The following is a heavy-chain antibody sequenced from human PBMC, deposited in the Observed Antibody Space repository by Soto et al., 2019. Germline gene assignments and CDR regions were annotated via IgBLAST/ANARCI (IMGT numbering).Heavy chain of an antibody. CDR3: ARSEDTAMAYDAFDI. V-gene: IGHV1-69*13. CDR2: IIPIFGTA. Sequence: SVKVYCKASGGPFSSYAISLVRQAPGQGLEWMGGIIPIFGTANYAQKFQGRVTITADESTSTAYMELSSLRSEDTAVYYCARSEDTAMAYDAFDIWGQGTMVTVSS. J-gene: IGHJ3*02. CDR1: GGPFSSYA. D-gene: IGHD5-18*01.